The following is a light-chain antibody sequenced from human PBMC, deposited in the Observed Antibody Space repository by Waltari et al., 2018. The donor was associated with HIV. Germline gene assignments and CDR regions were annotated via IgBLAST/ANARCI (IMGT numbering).Light chain of an antibody. J-gene: IGKJ1*01. CDR1: QSIDTW. V-gene: IGKV1-5*03. CDR3: QHYNTSSPWT. CDR2: KTS. Sequence: DIQMTQSPSTLSTSVGDRITIPCRASQSIDTWLAWYQQKQGKAPKLLVYKTSSLQSGVPSRFSGSGSGTEFTLTISSLQPDDFATYYCQHYNTSSPWTFGQGTRVDI.